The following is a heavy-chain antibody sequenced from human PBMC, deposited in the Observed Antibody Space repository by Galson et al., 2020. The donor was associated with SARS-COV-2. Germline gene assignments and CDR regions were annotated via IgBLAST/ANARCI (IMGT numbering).Heavy chain of an antibody. V-gene: IGHV3-48*03. J-gene: IGHJ3*01. CDR1: GITFSSYE. CDR3: ASPYLAAASFFGAFDV. CDR2: ISSSGTNI. D-gene: IGHD2-15*01. Sequence: GGSLRLSCAGSGITFSSYEMNWVRQAPGQGLEWVSYISSSGTNIYYADSVKGRFTISRDNAKNSLYLQMTSLKAEDTAVYYCASPYLAAASFFGAFDVWGLGTMVTVSS.